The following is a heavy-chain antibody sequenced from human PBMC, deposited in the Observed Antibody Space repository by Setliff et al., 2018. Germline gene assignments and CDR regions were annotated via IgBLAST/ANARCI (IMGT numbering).Heavy chain of an antibody. D-gene: IGHD3-10*01. CDR1: GDSMSNNH. Sequence: PSETLSLTCTVSGDSMSNNHWTWIRQPPGKGLEWIGYIYTSGSSGSTNYNPSLKGRVTMSADTSKNQLYLSLTSVSVADTAMYYCARSHYYASGNSHYYYMDVWGKGTAVTVSS. CDR2: IYTSGSSGST. CDR3: ARSHYYASGNSHYYYMDV. J-gene: IGHJ6*03. V-gene: IGHV4-4*08.